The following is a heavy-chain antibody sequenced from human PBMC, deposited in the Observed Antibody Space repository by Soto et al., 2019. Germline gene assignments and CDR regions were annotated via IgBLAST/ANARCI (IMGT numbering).Heavy chain of an antibody. CDR2: IYYSGST. CDR3: ARIRYSSGWSHNWFDP. CDR1: GGSISSGGYY. V-gene: IGHV4-31*03. Sequence: QVQLQESGPGLVKPSQTLSLTCTVSGGSISSGGYYWSWIRQHPGKGLEWIGYIYYSGSTYYNLSLKSRVTISVDTSKNQFSLKLSSVTAADTAVYYCARIRYSSGWSHNWFDPWGQGTLVTVSS. J-gene: IGHJ5*02. D-gene: IGHD6-19*01.